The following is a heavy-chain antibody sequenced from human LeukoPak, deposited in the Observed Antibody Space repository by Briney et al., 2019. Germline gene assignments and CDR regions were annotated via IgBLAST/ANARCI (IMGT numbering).Heavy chain of an antibody. D-gene: IGHD3-22*01. CDR2: IKQDGSEK. Sequence: GGSLRLSCAASGFTFSSYWMSWVRQAPGKGLEWVANIKQDGSEKYYVDSVKGRFTISRDNAKNSLYLQMNSLRAEDTAVYYCARRTMIVAAGYYFDYWGQGTLVTVSS. J-gene: IGHJ4*02. CDR1: GFTFSSYW. CDR3: ARRTMIVAAGYYFDY. V-gene: IGHV3-7*01.